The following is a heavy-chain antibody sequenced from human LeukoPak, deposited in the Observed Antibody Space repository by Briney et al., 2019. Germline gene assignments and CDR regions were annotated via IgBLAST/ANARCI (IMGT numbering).Heavy chain of an antibody. CDR2: NYPGDYDT. Sequence: GESLKISCKGSGYRLNSYWIGWVRQMPGKGPEWMGINYPGDYDTRYSPSFQGQVTISADKSISTAYMQWSSLKASDTAMYYCARQERDGYSYGLYYFDYWGQGTLVTVSS. D-gene: IGHD5-18*01. J-gene: IGHJ4*02. CDR1: GYRLNSYW. V-gene: IGHV5-51*01. CDR3: ARQERDGYSYGLYYFDY.